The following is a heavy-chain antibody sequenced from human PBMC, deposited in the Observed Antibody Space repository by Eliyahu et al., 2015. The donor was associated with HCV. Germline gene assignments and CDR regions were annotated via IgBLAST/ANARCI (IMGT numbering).Heavy chain of an antibody. V-gene: IGHV4-39*01. CDR1: GGSISSXSYX. J-gene: IGHJ5*02. Sequence: QLQLQESGPGLVKPSETLSLTCTVSGGSISSXSYXXGWIRQPPGKGLEWIGSIYYSGSTYYNPSLKSRVTISVDTSKNQFSLKLSSVTAADTAVYYCARRRWSDSITMVRGVNPYNWFDPWGQGTLVTVSS. CDR2: IYYSGST. CDR3: ARRRWSDSITMVRGVNPYNWFDP. D-gene: IGHD3-10*01.